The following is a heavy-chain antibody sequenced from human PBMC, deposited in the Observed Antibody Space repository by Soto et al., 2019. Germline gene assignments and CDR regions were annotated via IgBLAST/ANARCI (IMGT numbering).Heavy chain of an antibody. V-gene: IGHV4-4*07. CDR2: IFSSGST. Sequence: SETLSLTCTVSGGSINTFYWSWVRQPAGKGLEWIGRIFSSGSTSFNPSLESRVAMLVDTSKNHFSLNLSSVTAADMAVYYCAREGSYSAYNFAHGIQLWSFDFWGQGALVTVSS. J-gene: IGHJ4*02. D-gene: IGHD5-12*01. CDR1: GGSINTFY. CDR3: AREGSYSAYNFAHGIQLWSFDF.